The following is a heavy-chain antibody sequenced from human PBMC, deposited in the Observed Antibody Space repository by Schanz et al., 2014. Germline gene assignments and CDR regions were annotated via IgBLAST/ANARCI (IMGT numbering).Heavy chain of an antibody. J-gene: IGHJ4*02. CDR1: GFTFSIYA. CDR3: AKTLFPGGTQTFGN. Sequence: EVQLVESGGGLVQPGGSLRLSCSASGFTFSIYAMHWVRQAPGKGLEWVSAISGSGGSTYYADSVKGRFTISRDNSKSTLYVEMNSLRVEDTAVYYCAKTLFPGGTQTFGNWGRGTLVTVSS. CDR2: ISGSGGST. D-gene: IGHD2-8*02. V-gene: IGHV3-23*04.